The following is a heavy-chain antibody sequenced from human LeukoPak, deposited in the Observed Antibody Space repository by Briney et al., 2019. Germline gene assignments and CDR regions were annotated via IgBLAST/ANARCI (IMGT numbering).Heavy chain of an antibody. CDR2: IRSKANSYAT. J-gene: IGHJ4*02. Sequence: GGSLRLSCAASGFTFSGSAMHWVRQASGKGLEWVGRIRSKANSYATAYAASVKGRFTIPRDDSKNTAYLQMNSLKTEDTAVYYCTRPKNSGSYYRDYWGRGTLVTVSS. CDR3: TRPKNSGSYYRDY. D-gene: IGHD1-26*01. V-gene: IGHV3-73*01. CDR1: GFTFSGSA.